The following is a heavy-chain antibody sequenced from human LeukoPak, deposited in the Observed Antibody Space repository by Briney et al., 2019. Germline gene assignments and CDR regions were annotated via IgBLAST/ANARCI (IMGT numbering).Heavy chain of an antibody. CDR1: GGSISSYY. CDR2: IYYSGST. V-gene: IGHV4-59*01. Sequence: PSETLSLTCTVSGGSISSYYWSWIRQPPGKGREWIGYIYYSGSTNYNPSLKSRATISVGTSKNQFSLKLSSVTAADTAVYYCARETLDSSGWYENWFDPWGQGTLVTVSS. CDR3: ARETLDSSGWYENWFDP. J-gene: IGHJ5*02. D-gene: IGHD6-19*01.